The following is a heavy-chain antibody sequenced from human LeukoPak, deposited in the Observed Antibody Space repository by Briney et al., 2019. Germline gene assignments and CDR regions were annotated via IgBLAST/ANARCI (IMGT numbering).Heavy chain of an antibody. CDR1: GGSISSGSYF. Sequence: SQTLSLTCTVSGGSISSGSYFWNWIRQPAGKGLEWIGRIYTSGSTNYNPSLKSRVTISVDTSKNQFSLKLSSVTAADTAVYYCATDGGGYNRYDYWGQGTLVTVSS. CDR2: IYTSGST. CDR3: ATDGGGYNRYDY. J-gene: IGHJ4*02. V-gene: IGHV4-61*02. D-gene: IGHD5-24*01.